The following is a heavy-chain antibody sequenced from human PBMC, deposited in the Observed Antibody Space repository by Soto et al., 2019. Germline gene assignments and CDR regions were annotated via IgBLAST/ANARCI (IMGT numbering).Heavy chain of an antibody. CDR2: IDSDGSIT. CDR1: GFTFNTW. J-gene: IGHJ4*02. CDR3: ATLGLQQAF. Sequence: GSLRLSCAASGFTFNTWMHWVRQAPGEGLVWVSSIDSDGSITSYADSVKGRFTISRDNAKNTLYLQMNSLRAEDTAVYYCATLGLQQAFWGQGTLVTVSS. D-gene: IGHD2-21*02. V-gene: IGHV3-74*01.